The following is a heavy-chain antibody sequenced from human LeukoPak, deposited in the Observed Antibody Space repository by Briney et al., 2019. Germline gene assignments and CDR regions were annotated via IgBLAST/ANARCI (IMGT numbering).Heavy chain of an antibody. CDR2: ISWNSGSI. D-gene: IGHD3-3*01. CDR1: GFRFDDYV. J-gene: IGHJ4*02. CDR3: AKVNFDFWSGYADY. Sequence: GRSLRLSCAASGFRFDDYVIHWIRQAPGKGLEWVSGISWNSGSIGYADSVKGRFTISRDNAKNSLYLQMNSLRAEDTALYYCAKVNFDFWSGYADYWGQGTLVTVSS. V-gene: IGHV3-9*01.